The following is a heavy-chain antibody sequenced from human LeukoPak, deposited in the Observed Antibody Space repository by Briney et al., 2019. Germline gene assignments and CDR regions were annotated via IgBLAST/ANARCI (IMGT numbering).Heavy chain of an antibody. D-gene: IGHD3-3*01. CDR1: GDLLSDYK. CDR3: ARFWRGFDY. Sequence: SETLSLTCFVSGDLLSDYKWTWVPQSPGEGLEWIGYIYSTGNSNYNPSFRSRVTLSIDTSRKQRSLKLTSVTAADTAFYYCARFWRGFDYWGRGTLVTVSP. J-gene: IGHJ4*02. CDR2: IYSTGNS. V-gene: IGHV4-59*01.